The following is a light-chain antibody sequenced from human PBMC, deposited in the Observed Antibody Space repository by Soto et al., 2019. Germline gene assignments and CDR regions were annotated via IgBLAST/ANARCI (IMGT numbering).Light chain of an antibody. V-gene: IGLV4-69*01. CDR2: LNSDGSH. Sequence: QPVLTQSPSASASLGASVKLTCTLSSGHSSYAIAWHQQQPEKGPRYLMKLNSDGSHSKGDGIPDRFSGSSSGAERYLTISSLQSEDEADYYCRTWGTGIPPVVFGGGTKLTVL. CDR3: RTWGTGIPPVV. CDR1: SGHSSYA. J-gene: IGLJ2*01.